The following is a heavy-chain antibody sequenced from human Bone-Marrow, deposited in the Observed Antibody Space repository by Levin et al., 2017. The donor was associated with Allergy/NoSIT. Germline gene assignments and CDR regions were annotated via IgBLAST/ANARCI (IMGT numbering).Heavy chain of an antibody. CDR2: ISGNNSPSPI. J-gene: IGHJ4*02. V-gene: IGHV3-21*01. CDR1: EFTLSRYT. Sequence: GGSLRLSCAASEFTLSRYTMNWVRQAPGKGLEWVSSISGNNSPSPISYADSVKGRFTVSRDDAKNSLFLQMDSLRAEDTAVYYCARDQTSSSWYRKGGFDFWGQGTLVTVSS. CDR3: ARDQTSSSWYRKGGFDF. D-gene: IGHD6-13*01.